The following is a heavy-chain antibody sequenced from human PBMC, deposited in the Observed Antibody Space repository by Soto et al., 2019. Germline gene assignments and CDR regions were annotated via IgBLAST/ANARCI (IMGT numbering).Heavy chain of an antibody. V-gene: IGHV4-59*01. CDR2: IYYSGST. J-gene: IGHJ4*02. D-gene: IGHD3-3*01. CDR1: GGSIRSYY. CDR3: ARVGPPYYDFWSGYSFDY. Sequence: SETLSLTCTVSGGSIRSYYWSWIRQPPGKGLEWIGYIYYSGSTNYNPSLKSRVTISVDTSKNQFSLKLSSVTAADTAVYYCARVGPPYYDFWSGYSFDYWGQGTLVTVSS.